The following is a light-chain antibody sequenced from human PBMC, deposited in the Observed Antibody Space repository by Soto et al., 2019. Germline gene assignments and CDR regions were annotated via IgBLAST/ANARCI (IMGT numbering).Light chain of an antibody. Sequence: QFVLTQPPSVSGAPGQRVTISCTRSSSNIGTGYDVHWYQQLPGTAPKLLIDGNSNRPSGVPDRFSGSKSGTSASLAITVLQAEDEADYYCQSYDSGLSGHVVFGGGTKLTVL. V-gene: IGLV1-40*01. CDR3: QSYDSGLSGHVV. J-gene: IGLJ2*01. CDR1: SSNIGTGYD. CDR2: GNS.